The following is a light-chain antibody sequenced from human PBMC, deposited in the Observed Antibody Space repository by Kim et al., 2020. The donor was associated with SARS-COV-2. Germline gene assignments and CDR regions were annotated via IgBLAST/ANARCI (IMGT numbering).Light chain of an antibody. J-gene: IGKJ1*01. V-gene: IGKV1-39*01. CDR2: TAS. CDR3: QQTYSASRT. CDR1: QDISRY. Sequence: DIQMTQSPSSLSASVVDRVTITCRASQDISRYLNWYQQKPGKAPKLLIYTASSLQSGVPSRFTGSGSETDFTLTISSLQPEDFATYYWQQTYSASRTFGQGTKVDIK.